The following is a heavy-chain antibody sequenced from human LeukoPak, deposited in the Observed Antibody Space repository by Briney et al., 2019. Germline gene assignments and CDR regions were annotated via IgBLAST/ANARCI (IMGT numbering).Heavy chain of an antibody. CDR2: ITGSGAGT. CDR3: AKDPNGDYVGAFDM. CDR1: GLTLSSYA. D-gene: IGHD4-17*01. J-gene: IGHJ3*02. V-gene: IGHV3-23*01. Sequence: PGGSLRLSCAASGLTLSSYALVWVRQAPGKGLEGVSAITGSGAGTYYADSVKGRFAISRDNSDNMLYLQMNSLRAEDTALYYCAKDPNGDYVGAFDMWGPGTMVVVSS.